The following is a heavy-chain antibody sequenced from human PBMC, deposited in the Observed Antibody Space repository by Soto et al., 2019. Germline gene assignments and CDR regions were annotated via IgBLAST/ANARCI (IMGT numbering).Heavy chain of an antibody. CDR2: ISHSGGTA. D-gene: IGHD1-1*01. Sequence: EVQLLESGGGSVQPGGALRLSCAASGFTFSSYAMHWFRRPPGKGLEWVSSISHSGGTAYYADSVKGRCCISRDSLVNTLYLQMNSLRAEDTAVYYCAKGWGQNGNVDYWGQGTLVTVSP. V-gene: IGHV3-23*01. J-gene: IGHJ4*02. CDR3: AKGWGQNGNVDY. CDR1: GFTFSSYA.